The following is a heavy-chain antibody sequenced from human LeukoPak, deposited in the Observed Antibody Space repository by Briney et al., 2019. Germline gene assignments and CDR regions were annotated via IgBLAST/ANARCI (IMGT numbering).Heavy chain of an antibody. CDR3: AKAQSGSFPFDY. J-gene: IGHJ4*02. CDR2: ISWDGGST. CDR1: GFTFDDYA. D-gene: IGHD1-26*01. V-gene: IGHV3-43D*03. Sequence: GGSLRLSCAASGFTFDDYAMHWVRQAPGQGLEWVSLISWDGGSTYYADSVEGRFTISRDNSKNSLYLQMNSLRAEDTALYYCAKAQSGSFPFDYWGQGTLVTVSS.